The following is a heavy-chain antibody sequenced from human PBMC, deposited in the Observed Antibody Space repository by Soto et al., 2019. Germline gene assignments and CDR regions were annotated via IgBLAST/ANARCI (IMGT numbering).Heavy chain of an antibody. CDR2: ISGSGGST. Sequence: EVQLLESGGGLVQPGGSLRLSCAASGFTFSSYAMSWVRQAPGKGLEWVSAISGSGGSTYYADSVKGRFTISRDNSKNTLYLQMNSLRAEDTAVYYCSKGGIGYNWFDPWGQGTLVTVSS. V-gene: IGHV3-23*01. CDR1: GFTFSSYA. D-gene: IGHD3-16*01. J-gene: IGHJ5*02. CDR3: SKGGIGYNWFDP.